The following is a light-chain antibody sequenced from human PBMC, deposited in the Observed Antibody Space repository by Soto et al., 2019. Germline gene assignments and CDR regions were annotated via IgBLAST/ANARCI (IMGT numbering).Light chain of an antibody. Sequence: DIQMTQSPSTLPVSLGDRVTITCRASQSISNWLAWYQQKPVTAPKLLIYDASSLESGVPSRFSGSGSGTEFTPTISSLQPDDFATYYCQQYNSYSGWTFGQGTKVDIK. J-gene: IGKJ1*01. CDR2: DAS. CDR3: QQYNSYSGWT. CDR1: QSISNW. V-gene: IGKV1-5*01.